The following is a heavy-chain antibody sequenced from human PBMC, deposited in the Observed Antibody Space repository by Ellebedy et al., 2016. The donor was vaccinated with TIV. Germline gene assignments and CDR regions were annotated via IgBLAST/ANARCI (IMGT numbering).Heavy chain of an antibody. Sequence: GESLKISCAASGFTFSIYAMGWVRQAPGKGLEWVSTISRNGGGTYYAGSVEGRFTISRDNSNNTLWLQMNSLRADDTAVYYCATDRHHFTLDVWGQGTLVTVSS. V-gene: IGHV3-23*01. CDR2: ISRNGGGT. CDR1: GFTFSIYA. J-gene: IGHJ3*01. D-gene: IGHD3-3*02. CDR3: ATDRHHFTLDV.